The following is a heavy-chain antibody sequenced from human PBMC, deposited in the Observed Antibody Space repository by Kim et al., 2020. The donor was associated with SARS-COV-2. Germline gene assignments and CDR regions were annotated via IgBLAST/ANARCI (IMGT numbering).Heavy chain of an antibody. D-gene: IGHD6-13*01. J-gene: IGHJ4*02. Sequence: AESVKGRFTISRDKSKNTLYLQMNSLRAEDTAVYYCARDQSAGYSSSWNDYWGQGTLVTVSS. CDR3: ARDQSAGYSSSWNDY. V-gene: IGHV3-30*07.